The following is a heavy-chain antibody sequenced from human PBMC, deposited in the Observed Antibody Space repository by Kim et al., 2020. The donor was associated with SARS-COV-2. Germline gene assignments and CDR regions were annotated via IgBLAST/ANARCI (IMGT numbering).Heavy chain of an antibody. Sequence: SETLSLTCAVYGGSFSGYYWSWIRQPPGKGLEWIGEINHSGSTNYNPSLKSRVTISVDTSKNQFSLKLSSVTAADTAVYYCARTRWFDPWGQGTLVTVSS. CDR1: GGSFSGYY. CDR3: ARTRWFDP. J-gene: IGHJ5*02. CDR2: INHSGST. V-gene: IGHV4-34*01.